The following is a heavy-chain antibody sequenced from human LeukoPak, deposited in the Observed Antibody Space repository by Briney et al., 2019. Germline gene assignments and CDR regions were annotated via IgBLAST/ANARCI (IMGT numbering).Heavy chain of an antibody. Sequence: SETLSLTCTVSGGSISSSYWSWIRQPPGKGLEWIGYIHYSGTTDYNPSLKSRVTISVDTSKNQFSLKLSSVTAADTAVYYCARVSKAANPTSDSPWFDPWGQGTLVTVSS. CDR2: IHYSGTT. CDR3: ARVSKAANPTSDSPWFDP. D-gene: IGHD2-15*01. CDR1: GGSISSSY. V-gene: IGHV4-59*08. J-gene: IGHJ5*02.